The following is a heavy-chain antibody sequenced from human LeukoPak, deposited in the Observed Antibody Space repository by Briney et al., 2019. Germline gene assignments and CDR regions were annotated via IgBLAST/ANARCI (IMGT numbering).Heavy chain of an antibody. CDR2: MNPNSGNT. Sequence: ASVKVSCKASGYTFTGYYMHWVRQATGQGLEWMGWMNPNSGNTGYAQKFQGRVTMTRNTSISTAYMELSSLRSEDTAVYYCAVVAGTFDYWGQGTLVTVSS. CDR3: AVVAGTFDY. V-gene: IGHV1-8*02. J-gene: IGHJ4*02. D-gene: IGHD6-19*01. CDR1: GYTFTGYY.